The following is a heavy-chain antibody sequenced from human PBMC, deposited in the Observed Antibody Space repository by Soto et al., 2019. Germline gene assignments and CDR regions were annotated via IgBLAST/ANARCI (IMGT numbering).Heavy chain of an antibody. J-gene: IGHJ5*02. CDR3: ARGLTGVQSMAGPGHYCFDP. CDR2: ISGYNGHT. V-gene: IGHV1-18*01. Sequence: QVQLVQSGSEVKKPGASVKVSCKVSGYSFNNYGIAWVRQAPGQGLEWMGWISGYNGHTLDAQQFQDRVTMTADTPTTTAYMHLRTPKSAYTAVYYCARGLTGVQSMAGPGHYCFDPWGQGTLVTVSS. CDR1: GYSFNNYG. D-gene: IGHD3-10*01.